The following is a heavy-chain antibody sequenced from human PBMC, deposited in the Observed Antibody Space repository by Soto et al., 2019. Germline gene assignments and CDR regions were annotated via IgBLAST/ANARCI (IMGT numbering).Heavy chain of an antibody. D-gene: IGHD3-9*01. CDR2: ISYDGSNT. J-gene: IGHJ6*02. Sequence: ALRLSCAASGFTFSSYGMHWVRQAPGKGLEWVAVISYDGSNTYYADSVKGRFTISRDNSKNTLYLQMNSLRAEDTAVYYCAKVYYDILTGYSAPYYYYGMDVWGQGTTVTVSS. V-gene: IGHV3-30*18. CDR3: AKVYYDILTGYSAPYYYYGMDV. CDR1: GFTFSSYG.